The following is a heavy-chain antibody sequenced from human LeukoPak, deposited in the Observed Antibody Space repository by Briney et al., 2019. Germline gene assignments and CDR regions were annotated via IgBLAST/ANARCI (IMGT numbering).Heavy chain of an antibody. CDR2: INPSGGST. Sequence: ASVKVSCKSSGYTFTSYYVHWVRQAPGQGLEWMGIINPSGGSTSYAQRFQGRVTLTRDTSTSTVYMELSSLRSEDTAVYYRARDRDSSSWFVDYWDQGTLVTVSS. J-gene: IGHJ4*02. D-gene: IGHD6-13*01. V-gene: IGHV1-46*01. CDR1: GYTFTSYY. CDR3: ARDRDSSSWFVDY.